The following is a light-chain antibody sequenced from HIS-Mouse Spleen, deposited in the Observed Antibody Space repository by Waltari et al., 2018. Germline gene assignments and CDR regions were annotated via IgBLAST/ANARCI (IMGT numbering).Light chain of an antibody. CDR1: SANIGSNT. CDR3: AAWDDSLNVVV. J-gene: IGLJ2*01. Sequence: QSVLTQPPSASGTPGQRVTISCSGSSANIGSNTVTWYQQLPGPAPKLLIYSNNQRPSGVPDRFSGSKSGTSASLAISGLQSEDEADYYCAAWDDSLNVVVFGGGTKLTVL. V-gene: IGLV1-44*01. CDR2: SNN.